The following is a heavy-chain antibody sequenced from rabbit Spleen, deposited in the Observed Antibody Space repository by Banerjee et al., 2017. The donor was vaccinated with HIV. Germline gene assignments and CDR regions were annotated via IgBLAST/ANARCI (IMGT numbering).Heavy chain of an antibody. CDR3: ARDSGTSFSRYGMDL. V-gene: IGHV1S40*01. Sequence: QSLAESGVDLVKPGASLTLTCTASGFSFTYINYLCWVRQPPGKGPEWIACVTAGVSFTTYYATWAKGRFTISKTSSTTVTLQMTSLTAADTATYFCARDSGTSFSRYGMDLWGPGTLVTVS. J-gene: IGHJ6*01. D-gene: IGHD8-1*01. CDR1: GFSFTYINY. CDR2: VTAGVSFTT.